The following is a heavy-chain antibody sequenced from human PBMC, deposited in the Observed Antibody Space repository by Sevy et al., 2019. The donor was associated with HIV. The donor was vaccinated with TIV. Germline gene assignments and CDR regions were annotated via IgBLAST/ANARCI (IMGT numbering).Heavy chain of an antibody. J-gene: IGHJ6*03. CDR3: ARGTPTSLGYYYYYMDV. V-gene: IGHV4-59*01. Sequence: SETLSLTCTVSGGSISSYYWSWIRQPPGKGLEWIGYIYYSGSTNYNPSLKSRVTISLDTSQNQFSLKLSSVTAADTAVYYCARGTPTSLGYYYYYMDVWGKGTTVTVSS. CDR1: GGSISSYY. CDR2: IYYSGST. D-gene: IGHD1-7*01.